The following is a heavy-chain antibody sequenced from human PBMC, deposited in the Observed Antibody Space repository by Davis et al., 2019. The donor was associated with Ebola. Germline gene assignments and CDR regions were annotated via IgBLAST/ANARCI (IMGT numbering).Heavy chain of an antibody. Sequence: ASVTVSFKVSVHTLRDFSMHWGRQAPGKGLEWMGGFDPEANEPMYAQEFQGRVTMTEDTSTDIAYMELTSLKSEDTAVYFCTPTQGPSPPESFFNHWGQGTLVIVST. CDR2: FDPEANEP. D-gene: IGHD3-10*01. J-gene: IGHJ4*02. V-gene: IGHV1-24*01. CDR3: TPTQGPSPPESFFNH. CDR1: VHTLRDFS.